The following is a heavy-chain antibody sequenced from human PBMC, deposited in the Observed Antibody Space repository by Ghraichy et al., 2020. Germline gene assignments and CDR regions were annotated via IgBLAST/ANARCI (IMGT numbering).Heavy chain of an antibody. CDR3: ARDLDIVVIPATMSLDV. V-gene: IGHV1-18*03. D-gene: IGHD2-2*01. Sequence: ASVKVSCKASGYTFTSYDINWVRQAPGQGLEWMGWISAYNGNTDYAQKFEGRVTMTTDTSTSTAYMELRSLRFDDMAVYYCARDLDIVVIPATMSLDVWGQGTTVTVSS. CDR2: ISAYNGNT. J-gene: IGHJ6*02. CDR1: GYTFTSYD.